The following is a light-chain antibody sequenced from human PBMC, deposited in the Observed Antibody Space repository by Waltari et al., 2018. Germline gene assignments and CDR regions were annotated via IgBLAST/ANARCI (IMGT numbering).Light chain of an antibody. V-gene: IGLV4-69*01. J-gene: IGLJ3*02. CDR3: QTWGTGIWV. CDR1: TRYANYH. CDR2: VNSDGSH. Sequence: LVVTQPPSASASLGAAVKLTCTLTTRYANYHIHWQQQQPEKGPRYLMKVNSDGSHSKGDGIPDRFSGSSSGSDRYLTISSLQSEDEADYYCQTWGTGIWVFGGGTKLTVL.